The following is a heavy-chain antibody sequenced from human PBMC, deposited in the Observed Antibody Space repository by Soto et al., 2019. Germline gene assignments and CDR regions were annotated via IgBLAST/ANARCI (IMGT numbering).Heavy chain of an antibody. CDR1: GFTFSSYS. D-gene: IGHD6-19*01. CDR3: ARECRSAAGKGYYGMDV. V-gene: IGHV3-21*01. CDR2: ISSSSSYI. J-gene: IGHJ6*02. Sequence: EVQLVESGGSLVKPGGSLRLSCAASGFTFSSYSMNWVRQAPGKGLEWVSSISSSSSYIYYADSVKGRFTISRDNAKNSLYLQMNSLRAEDTAVYYCARECRSAAGKGYYGMDVWGQGTTVTVSS.